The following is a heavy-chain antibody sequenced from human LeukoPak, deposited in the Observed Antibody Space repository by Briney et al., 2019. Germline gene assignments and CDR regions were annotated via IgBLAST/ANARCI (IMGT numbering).Heavy chain of an antibody. CDR2: IYHSGRT. V-gene: IGHV4-38-2*02. CDR1: GYSISNGYY. Sequence: SETLSLTCTVSGYSISNGYYWGWIRQPPGKGLEWIASIYHSGRTYYNPSLKSRVTISIDTSHNHFSLKVNSVTAADTAKYYCARDPLEVAGQPLDFWGQGTLVTVSS. D-gene: IGHD6-19*01. CDR3: ARDPLEVAGQPLDF. J-gene: IGHJ4*02.